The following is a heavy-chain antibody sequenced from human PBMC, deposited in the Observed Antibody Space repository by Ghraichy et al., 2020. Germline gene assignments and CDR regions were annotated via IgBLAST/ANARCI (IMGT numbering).Heavy chain of an antibody. CDR3: AKGSSSSWYFGDY. D-gene: IGHD6-13*01. J-gene: IGHJ4*02. Sequence: GGSLRLSCAASGFNFDDYAMHWVRQAPGKGLEWVSGISWKSGTIGYADSVKGRFTISRDNAKNSLYLQMNSLRAEDTALYYCAKGSSSSWYFGDYWGQGALVTVSS. CDR2: ISWKSGTI. V-gene: IGHV3-9*01. CDR1: GFNFDDYA.